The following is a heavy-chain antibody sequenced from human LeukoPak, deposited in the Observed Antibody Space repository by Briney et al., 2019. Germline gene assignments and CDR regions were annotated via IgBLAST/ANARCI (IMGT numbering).Heavy chain of an antibody. CDR1: GFTFSSYG. CDR3: AKDEGGYCSSTSCYGRGYFDY. J-gene: IGHJ4*02. V-gene: IGHV3-30*02. Sequence: GRSLRLSCAASGFTFSSYGMHWVRQAPGKGLGWVAFIRYDGSNKYYADSVKGRFTISRDNSKNTLYLQMNSLRAEDTAVYYCAKDEGGYCSSTSCYGRGYFDYWGQGTLVTVSS. D-gene: IGHD2-2*01. CDR2: IRYDGSNK.